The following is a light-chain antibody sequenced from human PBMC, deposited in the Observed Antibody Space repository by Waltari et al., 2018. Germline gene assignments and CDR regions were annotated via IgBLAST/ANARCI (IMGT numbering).Light chain of an antibody. V-gene: IGLV1-44*01. Sequence: QSVLTQPPSASGTPGQRGTITCSGSRSHIGSNTVNWYQQLPGTAPKLLIYSNNQRPSGVPDRFSGSNSGTSASLAISGLQSEDEADYYCAAWDDSLNGYVFGTGTKVTVL. CDR3: AAWDDSLNGYV. CDR1: RSHIGSNT. CDR2: SNN. J-gene: IGLJ1*01.